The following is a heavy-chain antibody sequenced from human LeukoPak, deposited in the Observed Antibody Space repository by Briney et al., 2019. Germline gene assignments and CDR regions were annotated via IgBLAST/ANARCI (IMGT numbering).Heavy chain of an antibody. D-gene: IGHD1-7*01. CDR2: IYYSGST. Sequence: TSETLSLTCAVSGGSISSYYWSWIRQPPGKGLEWIGYIYYSGSTNYNPSLKSRVTISVDTSKNQFSLKLSSVTAADTAVYYCARDNWNYGSSMDVWGQGTTVTVSS. V-gene: IGHV4-59*01. CDR1: GGSISSYY. J-gene: IGHJ6*02. CDR3: ARDNWNYGSSMDV.